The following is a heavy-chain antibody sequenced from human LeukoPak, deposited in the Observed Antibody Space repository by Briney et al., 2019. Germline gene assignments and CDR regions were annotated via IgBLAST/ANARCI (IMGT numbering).Heavy chain of an antibody. V-gene: IGHV3-64D*09. J-gene: IGHJ4*02. Sequence: PGGSLRLSCSASGFTCSTYAMHWVRQAPGKGLEFVSAISSNGGSTFYADSVKGRFTISRDNSKDTLYLQMSSLRPEDTTVYYCVESAYSGSYFSLDYWGQGTLVTVTS. CDR1: GFTCSTYA. CDR2: ISSNGGST. D-gene: IGHD1-26*01. CDR3: VESAYSGSYFSLDY.